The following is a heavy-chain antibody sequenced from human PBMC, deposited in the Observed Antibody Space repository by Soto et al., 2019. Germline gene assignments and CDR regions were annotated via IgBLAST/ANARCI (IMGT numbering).Heavy chain of an antibody. J-gene: IGHJ4*02. V-gene: IGHV1-69*02. CDR1: GGTFSSYT. CDR2: IIPILGIA. CDR3: ARGYCSGGSCYSNFDY. D-gene: IGHD2-15*01. Sequence: GASVKVSCKASGGTFSSYTISWVRQAPGQGLEWMGRIIPILGIANYAQKFQGRVTITADKSTSTAYMELSSLRSEDTAVYYCARGYCSGGSCYSNFDYWGQGTLVTVSS.